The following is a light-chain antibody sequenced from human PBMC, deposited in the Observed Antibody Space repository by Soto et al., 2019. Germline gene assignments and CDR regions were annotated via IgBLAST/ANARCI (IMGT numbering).Light chain of an antibody. CDR1: QSVNSY. V-gene: IGKV3-11*01. J-gene: IGKJ2*01. Sequence: EIVLTQSPATLSLSPGERATLSCRASQSVNSYLAWYQQKPGQAPRLLIYDASNRATGIPARFSGSGSGTDFTLTISSLEPEDFAVYYCQQRSIWPPYTFGQGTKLEI. CDR3: QQRSIWPPYT. CDR2: DAS.